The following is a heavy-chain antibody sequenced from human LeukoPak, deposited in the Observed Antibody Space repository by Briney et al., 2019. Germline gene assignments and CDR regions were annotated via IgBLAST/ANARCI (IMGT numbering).Heavy chain of an antibody. J-gene: IGHJ4*02. CDR2: INPYSGDT. V-gene: IGHV1-2*02. D-gene: IGHD6-19*01. Sequence: GASVKVSCKASGYSFTGYYIHWVRQAPGQGLAWMGWINPYSGDTTYAQKFQGRLTLTRDTSISTAYMDLARLRSDDTAVYYCAVGLDIAMPGKVPTGWGQGTLVTVSS. CDR1: GYSFTGYY. CDR3: AVGLDIAMPGKVPTG.